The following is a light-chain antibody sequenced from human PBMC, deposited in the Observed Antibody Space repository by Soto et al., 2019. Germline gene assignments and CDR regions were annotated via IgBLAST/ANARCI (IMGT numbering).Light chain of an antibody. CDR3: SSFDGNNNRGV. CDR2: EVS. J-gene: IGLJ1*01. Sequence: QSALTQPPSASGSPGQSVTISCTGTSSDVGGYNYISWYQQHPGKAPKLMIYEVSQRPSGVPDRFSGSKSGNTASLTVSGVQAEDEADYYCSSFDGNNNRGVFGSGTKVTVL. CDR1: SSDVGGYNY. V-gene: IGLV2-8*01.